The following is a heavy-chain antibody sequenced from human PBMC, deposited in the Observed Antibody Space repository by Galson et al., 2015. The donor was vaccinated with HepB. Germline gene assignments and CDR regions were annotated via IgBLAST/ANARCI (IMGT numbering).Heavy chain of an antibody. V-gene: IGHV1-18*04. CDR3: ATSQRGYSYVGYYFDY. CDR1: GYTFTSYG. D-gene: IGHD5-18*01. CDR2: ISAYNGNT. J-gene: IGHJ4*02. Sequence: SVKVSCKASGYTFTSYGISWVRQAPGQGLEWMGWISAYNGNTNYAQKLQGRVTMTTDTSTSTAYMELRSLRSDDTAVYYCATSQRGYSYVGYYFDYWGQGTLVTVSS.